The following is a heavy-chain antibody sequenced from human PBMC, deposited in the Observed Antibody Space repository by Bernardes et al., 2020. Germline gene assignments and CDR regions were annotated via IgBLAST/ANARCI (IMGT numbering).Heavy chain of an antibody. CDR2: IYYSGST. CDR3: ARGSDYGGNSGAEYFQH. J-gene: IGHJ1*01. Sequence: SETLSLTCTVSGGSISSGGSYWSWLRQHPGNGLEWIGYIYYSGSTYYNPSLKSRVTISVDTSKNQFSLKLTSVTAADTAVYYCARGSDYGGNSGAEYFQHWGQGTLVTVSS. D-gene: IGHD4-17*01. V-gene: IGHV4-31*03. CDR1: GGSISSGGSY.